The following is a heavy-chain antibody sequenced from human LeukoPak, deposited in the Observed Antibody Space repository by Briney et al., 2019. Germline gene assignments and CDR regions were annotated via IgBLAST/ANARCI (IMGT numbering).Heavy chain of an antibody. D-gene: IGHD3-22*01. CDR1: GGSISSYY. V-gene: IGHV4-4*07. CDR2: IYTSGST. Sequence: SETLSLTCTVSGGSISSYYWSWIRQPAGKGLEWIGRIYTSGSTNYNPSRKSRVTMSVDTSKNQFSLKLSSVTAADTAVYYCARILRTPNYYDSSGYAFDIWGQGTMVTVSS. J-gene: IGHJ3*02. CDR3: ARILRTPNYYDSSGYAFDI.